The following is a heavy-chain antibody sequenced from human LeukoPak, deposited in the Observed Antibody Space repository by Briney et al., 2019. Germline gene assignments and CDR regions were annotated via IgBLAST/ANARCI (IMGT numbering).Heavy chain of an antibody. V-gene: IGHV3-64*01. J-gene: IGHJ4*02. CDR1: GFPFRSYA. Sequence: PGGPLRLSCAASGFPFRSYAMHWVRQAPGKGLEYVSAITLDGISTYYANSVKVRFTISRDNSKNTLYLQMGSLRAEDMAVYYCARVAVPGTYDYWGQGTLVTVSS. CDR2: ITLDGIST. D-gene: IGHD1-7*01. CDR3: ARVAVPGTYDY.